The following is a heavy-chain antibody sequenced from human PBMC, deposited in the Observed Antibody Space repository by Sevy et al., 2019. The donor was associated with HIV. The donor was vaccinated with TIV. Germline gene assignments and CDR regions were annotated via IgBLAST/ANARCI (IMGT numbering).Heavy chain of an antibody. D-gene: IGHD3-16*01. CDR3: IWNDYVGNGGDY. V-gene: IGHV3-49*04. CDR2: IRSKAYGGTT. J-gene: IGHJ4*02. Sequence: GGSLRLSCTASGFTFGDYAMSWVRQAPGKGLEWVGFIRSKAYGGTTEYAASVKGRFTISRDDSKSIAYLQMNSLKTEDTAVYYCIWNDYVGNGGDYWGQGTLVTVSS. CDR1: GFTFGDYA.